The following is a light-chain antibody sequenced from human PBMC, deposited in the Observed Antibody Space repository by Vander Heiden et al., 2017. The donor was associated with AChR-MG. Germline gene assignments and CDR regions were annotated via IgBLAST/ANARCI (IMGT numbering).Light chain of an antibody. CDR2: KDS. J-gene: IGLJ2*01. Sequence: SSALPQPPSVSVSPGQPATLTGTGEAWPKQYAYWYKQKPGHAPVLVIYKDSERPSGIPERFSGSSSGTTVTLTISGVQAEDEADYYCQSADSSGTYVVFGGGTKLTVL. CDR1: AWPKQY. CDR3: QSADSSGTYVV. V-gene: IGLV3-25*03.